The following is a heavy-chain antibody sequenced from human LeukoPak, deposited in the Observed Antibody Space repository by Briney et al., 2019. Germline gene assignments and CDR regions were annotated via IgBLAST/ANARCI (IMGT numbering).Heavy chain of an antibody. CDR2: IYHSGST. D-gene: IGHD4-23*01. V-gene: IGHV4-38-2*01. Sequence: SETLSLTCAVSGYSISSGFYWGWIRQPPGKGLEWIGSIYHSGSTYYNPSLKSRVTISVDTSKNQFSLKLSSVTAAATAVYYCARRGGNGDFDYWGQGTLVTVSS. CDR1: GYSISSGFY. CDR3: ARRGGNGDFDY. J-gene: IGHJ4*02.